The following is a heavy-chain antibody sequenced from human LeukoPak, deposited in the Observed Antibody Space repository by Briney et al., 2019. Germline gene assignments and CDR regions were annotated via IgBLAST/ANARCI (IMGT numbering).Heavy chain of an antibody. CDR3: ARLHYDFWSGYYYYYYGMDV. CDR1: GYSFTSYW. Sequence: GESLKISCKGSGYSFTSYWIGWVRQMPGKGLEWMGIIYPGDSDTRYSPSFQGQVTISADKSISTAYLQWGSLKASDTAMYYCARLHYDFWSGYYYYYYGMDVWGQGTTVTVSS. D-gene: IGHD3-3*01. CDR2: IYPGDSDT. V-gene: IGHV5-51*01. J-gene: IGHJ6*02.